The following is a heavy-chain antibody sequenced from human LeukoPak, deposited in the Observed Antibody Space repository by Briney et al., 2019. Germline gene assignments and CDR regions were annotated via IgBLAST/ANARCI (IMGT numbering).Heavy chain of an antibody. CDR3: AKAPVTTCRGAFCYPFDY. D-gene: IGHD2-15*01. J-gene: IGHJ4*02. V-gene: IGHV3-23*01. CDR2: ISDTGNT. CDR1: GFTFSSYW. Sequence: GGSLRFSCAASGFTFSSYWMSWVRQAPGKGLEWVSAISDTGNTYHADSVKGRFTISRDSSKNTLFLQMNRLRPEDAAVYYCAKAPVTTCRGAFCYPFDYWGLGTLVTVSS.